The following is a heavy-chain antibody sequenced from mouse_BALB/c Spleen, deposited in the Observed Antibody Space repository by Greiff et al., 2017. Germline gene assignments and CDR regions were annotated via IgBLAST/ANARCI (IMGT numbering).Heavy chain of an antibody. CDR3: AREDGNYVPFAY. J-gene: IGHJ3*01. V-gene: IGHV5-9-4*01. CDR1: GFTFSSYA. D-gene: IGHD2-1*01. Sequence: EVKLMESGGGLVKPGGSLKLSCAASGFTFSSYAMSWVRQSPEKRLEWVAEISSGGSYTYYPDTVTGRFTISRDNAKNTLYLEMSSLRSEDTAMYYCAREDGNYVPFAYWGQGTLVTVSA. CDR2: ISSGGSYT.